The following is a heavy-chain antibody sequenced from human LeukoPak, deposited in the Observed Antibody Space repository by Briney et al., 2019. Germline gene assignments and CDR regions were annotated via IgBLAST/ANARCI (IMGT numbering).Heavy chain of an antibody. V-gene: IGHV4-59*11. CDR1: GGSISRHY. CDR3: ARRYCSSTSCYGYNWFDP. D-gene: IGHD2-2*01. J-gene: IGHJ5*02. CDR2: IYYSGST. Sequence: ASEPVSLTCTVSGGSISRHYGSWIRQPAGEGLECIGYIYYSGSTNSNTSLKSRVTISVDTSKNQFSLKLSSVTAADTAVYYCARRYCSSTSCYGYNWFDPWGQGTLVTVSS.